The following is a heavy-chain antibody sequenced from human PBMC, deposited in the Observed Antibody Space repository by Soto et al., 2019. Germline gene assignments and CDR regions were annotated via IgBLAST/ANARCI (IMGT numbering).Heavy chain of an antibody. CDR2: ISAYNGNT. V-gene: IGHV1-18*01. J-gene: IGHJ5*02. Sequence: QVQLVQSGAEVKKPGASVKVSCKASGYTFTSYGISWVRQAPGQGLEWMGWISAYNGNTNYAQKLQGRVTMTTDTSTSTAYMELRSLRSDDTAVYYCARVVAAAGTVFGNWFDPWGQGTLVTVSS. CDR3: ARVVAAAGTVFGNWFDP. D-gene: IGHD6-25*01. CDR1: GYTFTSYG.